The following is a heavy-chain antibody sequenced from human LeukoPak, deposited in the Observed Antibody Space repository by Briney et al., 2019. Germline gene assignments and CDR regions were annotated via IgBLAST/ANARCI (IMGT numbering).Heavy chain of an antibody. J-gene: IGHJ4*02. CDR1: GGSLNSGSYY. D-gene: IGHD2-2*01. CDR3: ARDNCSSTSCYDYFDY. CDR2: IYYSGST. V-gene: IGHV4-39*07. Sequence: SETLSLTCTVFGGSLNSGSYYWSWIRHHPGKGLEWIGSIYYSGSTYYNPSLKSRVTISVDTSKNQFSLKLSSVTAADTAVYYCARDNCSSTSCYDYFDYWGQGTLVTVSS.